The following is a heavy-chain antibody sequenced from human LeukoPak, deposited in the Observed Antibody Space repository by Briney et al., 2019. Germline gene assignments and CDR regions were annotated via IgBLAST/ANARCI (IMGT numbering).Heavy chain of an antibody. V-gene: IGHV3-7*01. J-gene: IGHJ4*02. CDR3: ARGVGSSWKLCDY. CDR1: GFTFSSYW. CDR2: IKHDGSEK. Sequence: GGSLRLSCAASGFTFSSYWMSWVRQPPGKGLEWVANIKHDGSEKYYVDSVKGRFTISRDNAKNSLYLQMNSLRAEDTAVYYCARGVGSSWKLCDYWGQGTLVTVSS. D-gene: IGHD6-13*01.